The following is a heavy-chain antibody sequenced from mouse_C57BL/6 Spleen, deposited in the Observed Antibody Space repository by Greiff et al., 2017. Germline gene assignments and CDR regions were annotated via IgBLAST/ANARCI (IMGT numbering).Heavy chain of an antibody. Sequence: EVKLVESGGGLVKPGGSLKLSCAASGFTFSSYAMSWVRQTPEKRLEWVATISDGGSYTYYPDNVKGRFTISRENAKNNLYLQMSHLKSEDTAMYYCARDGSGYWGQGTTLTVSS. V-gene: IGHV5-4*01. CDR1: GFTFSSYA. D-gene: IGHD1-1*01. J-gene: IGHJ2*01. CDR2: ISDGGSYT. CDR3: ARDGSGY.